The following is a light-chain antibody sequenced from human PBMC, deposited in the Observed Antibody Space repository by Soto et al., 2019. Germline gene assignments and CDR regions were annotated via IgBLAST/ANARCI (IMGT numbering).Light chain of an antibody. V-gene: IGLV1-47*01. J-gene: IGLJ2*01. CDR1: TSNIGSTY. Sequence: QSVLTQPPSASGTPGQTVRISCSGGTSNIGSTYAFWYQQLPGTAPKLLIYKNNQRPSGVSDRFSGSRSGTSASLAITGLRVDDEADYYCASWDNNLNGPIFGGGTKVTVL. CDR2: KNN. CDR3: ASWDNNLNGPI.